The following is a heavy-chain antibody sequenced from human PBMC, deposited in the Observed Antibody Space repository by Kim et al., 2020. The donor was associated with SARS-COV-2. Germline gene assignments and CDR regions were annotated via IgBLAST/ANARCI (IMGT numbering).Heavy chain of an antibody. CDR3: ARPSILSMVNGGGYFDY. D-gene: IGHD5-18*01. V-gene: IGHV1-2*02. J-gene: IGHJ4*02. Sequence: FQGRVTMTRDTSISTAYMELSRLRSDDTAVYYCARPSILSMVNGGGYFDYWGQGTLVTVSS.